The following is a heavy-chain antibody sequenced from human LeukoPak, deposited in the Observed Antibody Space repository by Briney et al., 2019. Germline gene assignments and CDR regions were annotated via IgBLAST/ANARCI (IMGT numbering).Heavy chain of an antibody. CDR1: GFTFDDYA. CDR3: AKGRQWLIHY. J-gene: IGHJ4*02. V-gene: IGHV3-43*02. Sequence: GGSLRLSCAASGFTFDDYAMHWVRQTPGKGLEWVSLISGDGGSASYADSVKGRLTISRDNSRNSLYLQMDSLTTEDTALYYCAKGRQWLIHYWGQGTLVTVSS. CDR2: ISGDGGSA. D-gene: IGHD6-19*01.